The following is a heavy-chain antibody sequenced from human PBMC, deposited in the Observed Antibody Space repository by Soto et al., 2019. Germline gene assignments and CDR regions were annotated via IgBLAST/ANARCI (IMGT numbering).Heavy chain of an antibody. CDR1: GFTFGGYA. D-gene: IGHD5-12*01. CDR3: AKDLREMATIRPDY. CDR2: ISYDGSNK. J-gene: IGHJ4*02. V-gene: IGHV3-30-3*01. Sequence: GGSLRLSCATSGFTFGGYAVHWVRQAPGKGLEWVAVISYDGSNKYYADSVKGRFTISRDNSKNTLYLQMNSLRAEDTAVYYCAKDLREMATIRPDYWGQGILVTVSS.